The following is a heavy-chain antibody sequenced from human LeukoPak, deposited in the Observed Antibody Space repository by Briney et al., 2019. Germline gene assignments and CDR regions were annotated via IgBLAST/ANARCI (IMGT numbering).Heavy chain of an antibody. V-gene: IGHV4-38-2*02. CDR1: GYSISSGYY. CDR2: IYHSGYT. J-gene: IGHJ3*02. Sequence: SETLSLTCNVSGYSISSGYYWGWIRQPPGKGLEWIGSIYHSGYTHYNPSLKGRVTMSVDTSKNDFSLKLSSVAAADTAVYYCARERSNAFDIWGQGTMVTVSS. CDR3: ARERSNAFDI. D-gene: IGHD5/OR15-5a*01.